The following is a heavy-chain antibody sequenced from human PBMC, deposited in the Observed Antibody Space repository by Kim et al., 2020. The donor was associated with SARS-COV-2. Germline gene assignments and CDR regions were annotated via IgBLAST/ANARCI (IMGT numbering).Heavy chain of an antibody. J-gene: IGHJ4*02. CDR3: AKDLGPQYCSSTSCYFG. D-gene: IGHD2-2*01. CDR1: GFTFSSYA. V-gene: IGHV3-23*01. Sequence: GGSLRLSCAASGFTFSSYAMSWVRQAPGKGLEWVSAISGSGGSTYYADSVKGRFTISRDNSKNTLYLQMNSLRAEDTAVYYCAKDLGPQYCSSTSCYFGWGQGTLVTVSS. CDR2: ISGSGGST.